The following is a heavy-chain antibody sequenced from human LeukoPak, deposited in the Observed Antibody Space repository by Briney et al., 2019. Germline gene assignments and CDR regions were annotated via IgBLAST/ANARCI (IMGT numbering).Heavy chain of an antibody. CDR1: GFTFSSYA. D-gene: IGHD4-17*01. CDR2: ISGSGGST. CDR3: AKDTSYGDYGGDYFDY. V-gene: IGHV3-23*01. J-gene: IGHJ4*02. Sequence: GGSLRLSCAASGFTFSSYAMSWVRQAPGKGLEWVSAISGSGGSTYYADSVKGRFTISRDNSKNTLYPQMNSLRAEDTAVYYCAKDTSYGDYGGDYFDYWGQGTLVTVSS.